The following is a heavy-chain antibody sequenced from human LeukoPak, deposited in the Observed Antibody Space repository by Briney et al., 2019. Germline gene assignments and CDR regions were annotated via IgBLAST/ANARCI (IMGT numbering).Heavy chain of an antibody. J-gene: IGHJ4*02. CDR3: AKPLVVVPAALFDY. V-gene: IGHV3-23*01. D-gene: IGHD2-2*01. CDR1: GFTFSSYA. CDR2: ISGSGGST. Sequence: GGSLRLSCAASGFTFSSYAMSWVRQAPGKGLEWVSAISGSGGSTYYADSVKGRFTISRDNSKNTLYLQMNSLRAEDTAVYYRAKPLVVVPAALFDYWGQGTLVTVSS.